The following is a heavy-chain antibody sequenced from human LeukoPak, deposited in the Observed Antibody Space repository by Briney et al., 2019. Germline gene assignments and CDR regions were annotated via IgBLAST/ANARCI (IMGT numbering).Heavy chain of an antibody. V-gene: IGHV4-59*01. J-gene: IGHJ4*02. CDR2: ISYSGST. CDR3: TRGSVVAANFDY. CDR1: GASISSYY. Sequence: SGTLSLTCTVSGASISSYYWSWIRQPPGKGLEWIGYISYSGSTNYVPSLKSRVTISVDTSKKQFSLKLSSVTAADTAVYYYTRGSVVAANFDYWGQGTLVTVSS. D-gene: IGHD2-15*01.